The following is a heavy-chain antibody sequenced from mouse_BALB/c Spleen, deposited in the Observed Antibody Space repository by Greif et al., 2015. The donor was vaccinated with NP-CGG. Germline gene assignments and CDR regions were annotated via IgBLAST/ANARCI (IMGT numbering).Heavy chain of an antibody. CDR1: GYTFTSYW. V-gene: IGHV1S22*01. Sequence: GSELVRPGASVKLSCKASGYTFTSYWMHWVKQRPGQGLEWIGNIYPGSGSTNYDEKFKSKATLTVDTSSSTAYMQLSSLTSEDSAVYYCTRGDYFDYWGQGTTLTVSS. CDR2: IYPGSGST. J-gene: IGHJ2*01. CDR3: TRGDYFDY.